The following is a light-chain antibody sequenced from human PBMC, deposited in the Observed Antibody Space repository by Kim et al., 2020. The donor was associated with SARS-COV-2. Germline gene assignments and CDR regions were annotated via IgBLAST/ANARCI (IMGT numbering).Light chain of an antibody. J-gene: IGKJ4*01. Sequence: DIQMTQSPSTLSASVGDRVTITCRASQSISSWLAWYQQKPGKAPKLLIYKASSLESGVPSRFSGSGSGTEFTLTISSLQPDDFATYYCQQYNSNSQLTFGGGTKVDIK. CDR3: QQYNSNSQLT. V-gene: IGKV1-5*03. CDR2: KAS. CDR1: QSISSW.